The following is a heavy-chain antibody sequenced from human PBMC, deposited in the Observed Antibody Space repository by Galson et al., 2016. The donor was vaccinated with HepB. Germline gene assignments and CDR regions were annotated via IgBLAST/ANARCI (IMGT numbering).Heavy chain of an antibody. Sequence: TLSLTCTVSGGSISSGGYYWSWIRQHPGKGLEWIGYICYSGSSYYNPSLKSRITISIDTSKNQFSLRLSSVTAADTAVYYCARVEYDFWSYSYTNDAFDIWGLGTLVTVSS. CDR1: GGSISSGGYY. CDR3: ARVEYDFWSYSYTNDAFDI. V-gene: IGHV4-31*03. D-gene: IGHD3-3*01. J-gene: IGHJ3*02. CDR2: ICYSGSS.